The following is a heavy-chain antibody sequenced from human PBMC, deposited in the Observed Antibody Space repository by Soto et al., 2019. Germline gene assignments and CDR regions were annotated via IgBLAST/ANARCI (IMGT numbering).Heavy chain of an antibody. CDR1: GGSFSGYY. Sequence: SETLSLTCAVYGGSFSGYYWSWIRQPPGKGLEWIGEINHSGTTNYNPSLKSRVTISVDTSKNQFSLKLSSVTAADAAVYYCARVGVRDGDYGVSRFDPWGQGTLVTVSS. V-gene: IGHV4-34*01. J-gene: IGHJ5*02. CDR2: INHSGTT. D-gene: IGHD4-17*01. CDR3: ARVGVRDGDYGVSRFDP.